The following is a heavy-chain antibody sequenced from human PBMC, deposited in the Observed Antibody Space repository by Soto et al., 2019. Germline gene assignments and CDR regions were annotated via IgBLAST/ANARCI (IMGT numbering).Heavy chain of an antibody. V-gene: IGHV3-9*01. Sequence: PGGSLRLSCAASGFTFDDYAMHWVRQAPGKGLEWVSGISWNSGSIGYADSVKGRFTISRDNAKNSLYLQMNSLRAEDTALYYCAKDYRIAVAIADGAFDIWGQGTMVTVSS. CDR2: ISWNSGSI. CDR1: GFTFDDYA. CDR3: AKDYRIAVAIADGAFDI. J-gene: IGHJ3*02. D-gene: IGHD6-19*01.